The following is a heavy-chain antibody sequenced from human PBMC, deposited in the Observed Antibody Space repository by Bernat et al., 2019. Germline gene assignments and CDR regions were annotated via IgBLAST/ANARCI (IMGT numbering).Heavy chain of an antibody. J-gene: IGHJ4*02. Sequence: EVQLLESGGGLVKPGGSLRLSCAASGFTFTNAWMNWVRRAPGKGLEWVGRIKSKTDGGTTDYAAPVKGRFSISRDDSKKTVYLQMNSLKTEDTAVYYCTTDPTQYGDYGFDYWGQGTLVTVSS. D-gene: IGHD4-17*01. CDR3: TTDPTQYGDYGFDY. CDR1: GFTFTNAW. CDR2: IKSKTDGGTT. V-gene: IGHV3-15*07.